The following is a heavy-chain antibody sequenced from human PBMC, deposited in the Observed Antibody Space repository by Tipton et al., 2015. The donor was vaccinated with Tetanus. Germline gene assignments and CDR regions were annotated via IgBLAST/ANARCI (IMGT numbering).Heavy chain of an antibody. CDR3: ARGRVSTMIVVVTQSPRYGMDV. V-gene: IGHV4-30-2*01. D-gene: IGHD3-22*01. CDR2: IYHSGST. CDR1: GGSISSGGYS. J-gene: IGHJ6*02. Sequence: TLSLTCAVSGGSISSGGYSWSWIRQPPGKGLEWIGYIYHSGSTYYNPSLKSRVTISVDGSKNRFSLKLSSVTAADTAVYYCARGRVSTMIVVVTQSPRYGMDVWGQGTTVTVSS.